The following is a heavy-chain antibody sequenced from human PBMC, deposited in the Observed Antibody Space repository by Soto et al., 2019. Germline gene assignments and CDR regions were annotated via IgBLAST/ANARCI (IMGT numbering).Heavy chain of an antibody. V-gene: IGHV1-69*01. CDR3: ARVGHITNYGMAV. J-gene: IGHJ6*02. D-gene: IGHD1-26*01. CDR1: GGTFSSYP. CDR2: IIPFFGTS. Sequence: QVQLVQSGAEVNKPGSSVKVSCEASGGTFSSYPINWVRQAPGQGLEWMGGIIPFFGTSNYEQKFQGRVTITADDSKRTAYMELRSLRSEDTAVYYCARVGHITNYGMAVWGQGNTVNVSS.